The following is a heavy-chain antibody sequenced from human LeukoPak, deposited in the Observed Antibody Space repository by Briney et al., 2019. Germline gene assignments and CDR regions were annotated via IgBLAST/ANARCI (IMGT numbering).Heavy chain of an antibody. J-gene: IGHJ4*02. V-gene: IGHV3-33*01. D-gene: IGHD2-2*01. Sequence: HPGGSLRLSCAASGFTFGSYGMHWVRQAPGKGLEWVSVIWSDASNQNYADSVKGRFTISRDNSKSTLFLQMNSLTADDTAVYYCARDRASNSYFDYWGQGTLVTVSS. CDR1: GFTFGSYG. CDR3: ARDRASNSYFDY. CDR2: IWSDASNQ.